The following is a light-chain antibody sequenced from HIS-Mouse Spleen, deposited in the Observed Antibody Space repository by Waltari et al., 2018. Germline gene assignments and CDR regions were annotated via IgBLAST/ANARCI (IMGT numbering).Light chain of an antibody. V-gene: IGKV1-6*01. CDR1: QCIRND. J-gene: IGKJ1*01. CDR3: LQDYNYPRT. CDR2: AAS. Sequence: AIQMTQSPSSLSASVGDIVTITCRASQCIRNDLGWYQQKPGKDPKLLIYAASSLQSGVPSRFSGSGSGTDFTLPISSLQPEDFATYYCLQDYNYPRTFGQGTKVEIK.